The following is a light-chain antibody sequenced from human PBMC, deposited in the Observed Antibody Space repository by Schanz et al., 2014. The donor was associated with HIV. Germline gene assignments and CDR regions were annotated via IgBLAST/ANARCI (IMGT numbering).Light chain of an antibody. Sequence: EIVLTQSPGTLSLSPGERATLSCRASQSVSSNFLAWYQQKPNQAPRLLMYGASNRATDIPARFSGSGSGTEFTLTISSLQSEDFAVYYCQQYNNWPPEVTFGPGTKVDIK. CDR2: GAS. CDR3: QQYNNWPPEVT. J-gene: IGKJ3*01. V-gene: IGKV3-15*01. CDR1: QSVSSN.